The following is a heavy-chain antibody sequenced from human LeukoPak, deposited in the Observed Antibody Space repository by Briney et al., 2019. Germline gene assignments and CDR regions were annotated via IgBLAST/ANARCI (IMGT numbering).Heavy chain of an antibody. CDR1: GFTFSSYS. CDR2: ISSSGSTI. V-gene: IGHV3-48*04. Sequence: PGGSLRLSCAASGFTFSSYSMNWVRQAPGKGLEWVLYISSSGSTIYYADSVKGRFTISRDNAKNSLYLQINTLRAEDTAVFYCARGAYKPFDYWGQGTLVTVSS. CDR3: ARGAYKPFDY. J-gene: IGHJ4*02. D-gene: IGHD5-24*01.